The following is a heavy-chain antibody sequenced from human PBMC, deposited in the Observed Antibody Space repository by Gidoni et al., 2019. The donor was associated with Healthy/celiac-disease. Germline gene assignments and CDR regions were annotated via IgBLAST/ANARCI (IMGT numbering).Heavy chain of an antibody. J-gene: IGHJ6*03. CDR2: ISGSGGST. Sequence: EVQLVESGGGLVQPGGSLRLSCAASGFTFSSYAMSWVRQAPGKGLEWVSAISGSGGSTYYTYSVKGRFTISRDNSKNTLYLQMNSLRAEDTAVYYCAKGRRFKLEAYYYYYMDVWGKGTTVTVSS. V-gene: IGHV3-23*04. D-gene: IGHD1-1*01. CDR1: GFTFSSYA. CDR3: AKGRRFKLEAYYYYYMDV.